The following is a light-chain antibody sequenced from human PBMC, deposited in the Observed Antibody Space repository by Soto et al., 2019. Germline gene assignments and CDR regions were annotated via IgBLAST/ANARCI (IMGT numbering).Light chain of an antibody. CDR1: KNDIGVYSF. Sequence: QSVLTQPPSASGSPGQSVTISCTGTKNDIGVYSFVSWYQHHPGKPPRLIFYDDVQRPSMVPHRSSASNSGNTAPLTACGLQAADEADYFCKSYAGSYTYVFGSGT. CDR3: KSYAGSYTYV. V-gene: IGLV2-8*01. CDR2: DDV. J-gene: IGLJ1*01.